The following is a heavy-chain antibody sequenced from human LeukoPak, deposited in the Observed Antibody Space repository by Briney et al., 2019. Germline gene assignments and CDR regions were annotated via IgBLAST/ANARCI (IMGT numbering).Heavy chain of an antibody. D-gene: IGHD5-18*01. CDR2: IYSGGST. Sequence: GGSLRLSCAASGFTVSSNYMSWVRQAPGKGLEWVSVIYSGGSTYYADSVKGRFTISRDNSKNTLYLQMNSLRAEDTAVYYCARDVDTNWFDPWGQGILVTVSS. CDR1: GFTVSSNY. V-gene: IGHV3-53*01. CDR3: ARDVDTNWFDP. J-gene: IGHJ5*02.